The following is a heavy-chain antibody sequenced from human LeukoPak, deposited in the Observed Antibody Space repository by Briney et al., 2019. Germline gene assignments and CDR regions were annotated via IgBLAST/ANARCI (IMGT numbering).Heavy chain of an antibody. CDR2: FYTSGST. Sequence: PSETLSLTCTVSGGSISSYCWSWIRQPAGRGLEWIGRFYTSGSTNYNPSLKSRVTMSVDTSKNQFSLKLRSVTAADTAVYYCARTMATIFPYFDFWGQGTLVTVSS. CDR3: ARTMATIFPYFDF. J-gene: IGHJ4*02. CDR1: GGSISSYC. D-gene: IGHD5-24*01. V-gene: IGHV4-4*07.